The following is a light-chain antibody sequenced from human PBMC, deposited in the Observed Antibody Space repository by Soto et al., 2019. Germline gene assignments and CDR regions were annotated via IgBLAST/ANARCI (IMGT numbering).Light chain of an antibody. CDR2: DAS. Sequence: DIQMTQSPSSLSASVGDRVTITCRASQDISNHLAWFQQKPGKPPKSLIYDASSLQSGVPSKFSGSGSGTDFTLTISSLQPEDFATYYWQQYHNYPVTFGGGTKVEIK. V-gene: IGKV1-16*02. CDR1: QDISNH. CDR3: QQYHNYPVT. J-gene: IGKJ4*01.